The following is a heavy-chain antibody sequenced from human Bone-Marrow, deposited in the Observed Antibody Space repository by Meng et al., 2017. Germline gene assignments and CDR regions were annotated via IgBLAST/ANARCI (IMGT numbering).Heavy chain of an antibody. D-gene: IGHD4-17*01. Sequence: VRRVGSWVGVVRPGGSLRPSCAAFGFTFDDYGISWVRQAPGKGLDWVSGINWNGGSTGYADSVKGRFTISRDNAKNSLYLQMNSLRAEDTAVYYCSRGDYERINDYWGQGTLVTVSS. CDR3: SRGDYERINDY. CDR1: GFTFDDYG. J-gene: IGHJ4*02. V-gene: IGHV3-20*04. CDR2: INWNGGST.